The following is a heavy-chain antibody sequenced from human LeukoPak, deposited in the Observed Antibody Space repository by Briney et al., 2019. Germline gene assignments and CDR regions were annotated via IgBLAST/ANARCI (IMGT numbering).Heavy chain of an antibody. J-gene: IGHJ5*02. Sequence: GGSRRLSCAASGFTFSSYWMSWVRQAPGKGLEWVASIDQDGSDKFSVGSVKGRFTISRDNARYSMYLEMRSLRAEDTAVYFCARASLGWFDPRGQGTLVTVSS. D-gene: IGHD7-27*01. CDR3: ARASLGWFDP. CDR1: GFTFSSYW. CDR2: IDQDGSDK. V-gene: IGHV3-7*01.